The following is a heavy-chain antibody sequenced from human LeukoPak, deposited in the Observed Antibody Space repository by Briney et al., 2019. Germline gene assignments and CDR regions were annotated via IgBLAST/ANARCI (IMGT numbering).Heavy chain of an antibody. CDR2: IYTSGST. Sequence: SETLSLTCTVSGVAISSYHWSWIRQPAGKGLEWIGRIYTSGSTNYNPSLKSRVTMSVDTSKNQFSLKLGSLTAADTAVYYCARVGDYALKDWGQGTLVTVSS. J-gene: IGHJ4*02. D-gene: IGHD3-16*01. V-gene: IGHV4-4*07. CDR1: GVAISSYH. CDR3: ARVGDYALKD.